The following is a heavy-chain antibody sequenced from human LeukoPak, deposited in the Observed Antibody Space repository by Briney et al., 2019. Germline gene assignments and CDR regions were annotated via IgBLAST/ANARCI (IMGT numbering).Heavy chain of an antibody. CDR1: GGSFSGYY. CDR2: INHSGST. J-gene: IGHJ4*02. CDR3: ARVQEVPAASYYFDY. V-gene: IGHV4-34*01. Sequence: SETLSLTCAVYGGSFSGYYWSWIRQPPGKGLEWIGEINHSGSTNYNPSLKSRVTISVDTSKNQFSLKLSSATAADTAVYYCARVQEVPAASYYFDYWGQGTLVTVSS. D-gene: IGHD2-2*01.